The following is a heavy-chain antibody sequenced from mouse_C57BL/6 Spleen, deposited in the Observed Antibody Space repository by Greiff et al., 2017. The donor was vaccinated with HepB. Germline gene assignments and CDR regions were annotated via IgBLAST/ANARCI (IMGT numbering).Heavy chain of an antibody. V-gene: IGHV5-17*01. CDR2: ISSGSSTI. D-gene: IGHD4-1*01. Sequence: DVKLVESGGGLVKPGGSLKLSCAASGFTFSDYGMHWVRQAPEKGLEWVAYISSGSSTIYYADTVKGRFTISRDNAKNTLFLQMTSLRSEDTAMYYCARRANWDGLDYWGQGTTLTVSS. CDR3: ARRANWDGLDY. CDR1: GFTFSDYG. J-gene: IGHJ2*01.